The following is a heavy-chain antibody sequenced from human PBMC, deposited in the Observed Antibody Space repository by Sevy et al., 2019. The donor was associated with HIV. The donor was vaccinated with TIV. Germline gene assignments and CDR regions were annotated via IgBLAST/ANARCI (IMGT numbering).Heavy chain of an antibody. CDR2: IWYDGSNK. J-gene: IGHJ6*03. V-gene: IGHV3-33*06. CDR1: GFTFSSYG. D-gene: IGHD6-19*01. Sequence: GGSLRLSCAASGFTFSSYGMHWVRQAPGKGLEWVAVIWYDGSNKYYADYVKCGFAISRDNSKNTLYLQMNSLRAEDTAVYSCAKTGTHSGWASYYYYYMDVWGKGTTVTVSS. CDR3: AKTGTHSGWASYYYYYMDV.